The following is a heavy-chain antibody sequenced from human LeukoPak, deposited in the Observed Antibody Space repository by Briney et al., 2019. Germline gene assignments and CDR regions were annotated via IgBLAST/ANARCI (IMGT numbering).Heavy chain of an antibody. CDR1: GGSITSSNW. D-gene: IGHD2-2*01. V-gene: IGHV4-59*01. CDR3: ARTTEGYCRSTSYSWCYYYYMDV. CDR2: IYYSGST. J-gene: IGHJ6*03. Sequence: SETLSLTCDVSGGSITSSNWWSWIRQPPGKGLEWIGYIYYSGSTNYNPSLKSRVTISVDTSKNQFSLKLSSVTAADTAVYYCARTTEGYCRSTSYSWCYYYYMDVWGKGTTVTVSS.